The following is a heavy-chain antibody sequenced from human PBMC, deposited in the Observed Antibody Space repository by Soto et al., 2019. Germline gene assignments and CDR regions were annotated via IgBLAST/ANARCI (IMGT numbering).Heavy chain of an antibody. CDR3: ARLLWFGELSYFDY. CDR2: VIPIFGTA. J-gene: IGHJ4*02. D-gene: IGHD3-10*01. Sequence: KVSCNSSGGTFSSYAISWVRQAPGQGLEWMGGVIPIFGTANYAQKFQGRVTITADKSTSTAYMELSSLRSEDTAVYYCARLLWFGELSYFDYWGQGTLVTVSS. V-gene: IGHV1-69*06. CDR1: GGTFSSYA.